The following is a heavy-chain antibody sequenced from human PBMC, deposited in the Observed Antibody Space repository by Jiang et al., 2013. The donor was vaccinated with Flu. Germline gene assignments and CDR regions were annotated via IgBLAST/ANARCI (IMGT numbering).Heavy chain of an antibody. Sequence: GLVQPGGSLRLSCAASGITFSDYWMTWVRQAPGKGLEWVGNIKEDGSEKHYAQSVMGRFTISRDNTKSSLYLQMTYLGVDDTAVYYCATYPFRPWGQGTLVTVSS. V-gene: IGHV3-7*03. J-gene: IGHJ5*02. CDR1: GITFSDYW. D-gene: IGHD2-2*01. CDR3: ATYPFRP. CDR2: IKEDGSEK.